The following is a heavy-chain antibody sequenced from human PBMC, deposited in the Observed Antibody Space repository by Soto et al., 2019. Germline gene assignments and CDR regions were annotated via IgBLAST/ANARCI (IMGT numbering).Heavy chain of an antibody. Sequence: QVQLVQSGAEVRKPGASVKLSCKASGYTFTDHHVHWVRQAPGQGLEWMGWINPHSGGTEYAQKFKGWVTLTRDTSIRTVYMEMRRLKSDDTAVYYCAREFLITAPWFMEHWGQGPLVTVSS. V-gene: IGHV1-2*04. J-gene: IGHJ4*02. CDR2: INPHSGGT. CDR3: AREFLITAPWFMEH. CDR1: GYTFTDHH. D-gene: IGHD2-8*02.